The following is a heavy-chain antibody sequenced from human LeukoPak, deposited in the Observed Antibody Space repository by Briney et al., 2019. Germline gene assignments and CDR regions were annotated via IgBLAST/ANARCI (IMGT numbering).Heavy chain of an antibody. J-gene: IGHJ5*02. CDR3: ARGARRITIFGVPIGDWFDP. CDR1: GYTFTSYG. CDR2: ISAYNGNT. V-gene: IGHV1-18*01. D-gene: IGHD3-3*01. Sequence: ASVKVSCKASGYTFTSYGISWVRQAPGRGLEWMGWISAYNGNTNYAQKLQGRVTMTTDTSTSTAYMELRSLRSDDTAVYYCARGARRITIFGVPIGDWFDPWGQGTLVTVSS.